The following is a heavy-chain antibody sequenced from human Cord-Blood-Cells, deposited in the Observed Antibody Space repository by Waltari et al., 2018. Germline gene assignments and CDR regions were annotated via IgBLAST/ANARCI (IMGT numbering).Heavy chain of an antibody. CDR1: GGYISRGGYY. D-gene: IGHD6-13*01. Sequence: QIQLQESGPGLVKHSQTQTLTCTVSGGYISRGGYYWSSIRQHPGKGLEWNGYMYYSGSTYYNPSLKSRVTISVDASKNQFSLKLSSVTAADTAVYYCARETGDSGFDYWGQGTLVTVSS. CDR2: MYYSGST. CDR3: ARETGDSGFDY. J-gene: IGHJ4*02. V-gene: IGHV4-31*03.